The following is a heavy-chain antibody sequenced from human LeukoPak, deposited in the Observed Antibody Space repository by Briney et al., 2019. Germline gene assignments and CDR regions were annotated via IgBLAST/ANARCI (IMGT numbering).Heavy chain of an antibody. CDR1: GFTFSSYS. D-gene: IGHD2-2*01. CDR2: ISSSSSTI. Sequence: GGSLRLSCAASGFTFSSYSMNWVRQAPGKGLEWVSYISSSSSTIYYADSVKGRFTISRDNAKNSLYLQMNSLRAEDTAVYYCARAVPSSNYYYMDVWGKGTTVTVSS. CDR3: ARAVPSSNYYYMDV. J-gene: IGHJ6*03. V-gene: IGHV3-48*01.